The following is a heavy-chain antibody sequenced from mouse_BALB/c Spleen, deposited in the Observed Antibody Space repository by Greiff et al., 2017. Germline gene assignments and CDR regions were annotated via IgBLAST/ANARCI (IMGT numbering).Heavy chain of an antibody. V-gene: IGHV1-69*02. Sequence: QVQLQQPGAELVKPGASVKLSCKASGYTFTSYWMHWVKQRPGQGLEWIGEIDPSDSYTNYNQKFKGKATLTVDKSSSTAYMQLSSLTSEDSAVYYCAREGLRRDGVVSYWGQGTTHTVSS. J-gene: IGHJ2*01. CDR2: IDPSDSYT. D-gene: IGHD2-4*01. CDR1: GYTFTSYW. CDR3: AREGLRRDGVVSY.